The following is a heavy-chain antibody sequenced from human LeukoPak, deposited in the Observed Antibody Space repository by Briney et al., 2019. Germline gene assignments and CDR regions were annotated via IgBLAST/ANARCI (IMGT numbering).Heavy chain of an antibody. D-gene: IGHD5-18*01. V-gene: IGHV3-48*03. Sequence: PGGSLRLSCAASGFTFSSYEMNWVRQVPGEGLEWVSYISSSGSTIYYADSVKGRFTISRDNAKNSLYLQMNSLRAEDTAVYYCARDSGYSYGIFDYWGQGTLVTVSS. CDR2: ISSSGSTI. CDR1: GFTFSSYE. CDR3: ARDSGYSYGIFDY. J-gene: IGHJ4*02.